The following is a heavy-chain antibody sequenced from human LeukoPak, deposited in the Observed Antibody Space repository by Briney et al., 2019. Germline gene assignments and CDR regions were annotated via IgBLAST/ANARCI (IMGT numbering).Heavy chain of an antibody. J-gene: IGHJ6*03. V-gene: IGHV3-48*01. Sequence: GALRLSCAASGFNFNNYNMNWVRQAPGKGLEWVSYITLSSSTTYYADSVKGRFTISRDNAKNSLYLQMNSLKTEDTAVYYCTCSFESSSWFYYYYYMDVWGKGTTVTISS. CDR2: ITLSSSTT. CDR1: GFNFNNYN. CDR3: TCSFESSSWFYYYYYMDV. D-gene: IGHD6-13*01.